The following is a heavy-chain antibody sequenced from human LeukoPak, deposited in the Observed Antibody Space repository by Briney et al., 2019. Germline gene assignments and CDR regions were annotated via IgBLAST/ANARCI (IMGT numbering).Heavy chain of an antibody. CDR3: AKLGGQEVYNYYVGV. CDR1: GFSYA. J-gene: IGHJ6*03. D-gene: IGHD3-16*01. Sequence: GGSLRLSCEASGFSYAMSWVRQAPGKGLEWVSGIIDSGDITYYANSVKGSFTISRDNSKNTLYLQMNSLRAEDTAVYYCAKLGGQEVYNYYVGVWGKGTTVAVSS. CDR2: IIDSGDIT. V-gene: IGHV3-23*01.